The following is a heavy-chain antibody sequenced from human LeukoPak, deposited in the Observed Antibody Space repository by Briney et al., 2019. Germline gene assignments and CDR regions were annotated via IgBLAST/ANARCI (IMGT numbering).Heavy chain of an antibody. CDR3: ARSGGDYRRLDY. V-gene: IGHV3-72*01. D-gene: IGHD4-17*01. CDR1: GFTFSSYE. CDR2: SRNKAKSFSI. J-gene: IGHJ4*02. Sequence: GGSLRLSCAASGFTFSSYEMNWVRQAPGKGLEWICRSRNKAKSFSIEYAASVKGRFTISREDSKNSLYLQMNSLQTEDTAVYYCARSGGDYRRLDYWGQGILVTVSS.